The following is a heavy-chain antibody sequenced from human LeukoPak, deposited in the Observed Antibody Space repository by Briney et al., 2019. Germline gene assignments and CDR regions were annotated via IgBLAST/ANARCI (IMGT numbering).Heavy chain of an antibody. D-gene: IGHD6-19*01. Sequence: GGSLRLSCAASRFTFSSYWMSWVRQGPGKGLEWVAGIKQDGSEKQYVDSLKGRFTISRDNAKNSLYLQMNSLRAEDTAVYYCARVAVAATGAFDIWGQGTMVTVSS. CDR3: ARVAVAATGAFDI. CDR2: IKQDGSEK. J-gene: IGHJ3*02. CDR1: RFTFSSYW. V-gene: IGHV3-7*04.